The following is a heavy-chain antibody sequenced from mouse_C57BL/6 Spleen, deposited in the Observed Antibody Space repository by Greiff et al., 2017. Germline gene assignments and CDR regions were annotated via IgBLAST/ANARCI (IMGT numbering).Heavy chain of an antibody. CDR2: IHPNSGST. CDR3: ASNWDPYYFDY. Sequence: QVHVKQPGAELVKPGASVKLSCKASGYTFTSYWMHWVKQRPGQGLEWIGMIHPNSGSTNYNEKFKSKATLTVDKSSSTAYMQLSSLTSEDSAVYYCASNWDPYYFDYWGQGTTLTVSS. D-gene: IGHD4-1*01. CDR1: GYTFTSYW. V-gene: IGHV1-64*01. J-gene: IGHJ2*01.